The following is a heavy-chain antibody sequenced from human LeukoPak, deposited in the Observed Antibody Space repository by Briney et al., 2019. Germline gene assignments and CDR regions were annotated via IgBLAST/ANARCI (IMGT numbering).Heavy chain of an antibody. CDR3: ARRGSYGGVDY. CDR2: ISEGGGRT. J-gene: IGHJ4*02. CDR1: GFTFSNYA. V-gene: IGHV3-23*01. Sequence: GGSLRLSCAASGFTFSNYAMSWVRQAPGKGLDWVSSISEGGGRTYYADSVKGRFTISRDNAKNTLYLQMNSLRAEDTAVYYCARRGSYGGVDYWGQGTLVTVSS. D-gene: IGHD1-26*01.